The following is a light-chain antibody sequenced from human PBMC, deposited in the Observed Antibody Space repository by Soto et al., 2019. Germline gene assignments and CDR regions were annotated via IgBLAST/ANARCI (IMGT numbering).Light chain of an antibody. Sequence: QSALTQPASVSGSPGQSITISCTGTSSDVGAYNYVSWYQQHPGKAPKLMIYEVSNRPSGVSNRFSGSKSGNTASLTISGLQAEDEADYYCSSYTTNSPLLYVFGSGTKVTVL. CDR2: EVS. J-gene: IGLJ1*01. CDR3: SSYTTNSPLLYV. V-gene: IGLV2-14*01. CDR1: SSDVGAYNY.